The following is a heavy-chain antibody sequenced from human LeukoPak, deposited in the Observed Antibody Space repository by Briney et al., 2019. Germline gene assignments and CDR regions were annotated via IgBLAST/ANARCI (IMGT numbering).Heavy chain of an antibody. J-gene: IGHJ3*02. CDR3: ARDLAPYSGSLHAFDI. CDR2: IIPIFGTA. V-gene: IGHV1-69*13. D-gene: IGHD1-26*01. Sequence: SVKVSCKASGGTFSSYAISWVRQAPGQGLEWMGGIIPIFGTANYAQKFQGRVTITADESTSTAYMELSSLRSEDTAVYYCARDLAPYSGSLHAFDIWGQGTMVTVSP. CDR1: GGTFSSYA.